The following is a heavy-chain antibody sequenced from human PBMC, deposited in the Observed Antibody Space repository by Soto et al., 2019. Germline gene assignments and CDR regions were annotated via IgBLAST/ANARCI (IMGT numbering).Heavy chain of an antibody. CDR3: ARGPQPSIAAAVNGMDV. Sequence: SETLSLTCAVYGGSFSGYYWSWIRQPPGKGLEWIGEINHSGSTNYNPSLKSRVTISEDTSKNQLSLKLSSVTAADTAVYYCARGPQPSIAAAVNGMDVWGQGTTVTVSS. CDR2: INHSGST. V-gene: IGHV4-34*01. CDR1: GGSFSGYY. D-gene: IGHD6-13*01. J-gene: IGHJ6*02.